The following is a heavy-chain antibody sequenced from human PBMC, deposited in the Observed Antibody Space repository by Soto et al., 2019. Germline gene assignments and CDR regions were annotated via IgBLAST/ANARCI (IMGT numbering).Heavy chain of an antibody. CDR3: ARGAVGAYFDY. CDR1: GLTFSSYG. CDR2: ISYDGSNK. J-gene: IGHJ4*02. D-gene: IGHD1-26*01. Sequence: QVQLVESGGGVVQPGRSLRLSCAASGLTFSSYGMHWVRLAPGKGLEWVAVISYDGSNKYYADSVKGRFTISRDNSKNTLYLQMNSLRAEDTTVYYCARGAVGAYFDYWGQETLVTVSS. V-gene: IGHV3-30*19.